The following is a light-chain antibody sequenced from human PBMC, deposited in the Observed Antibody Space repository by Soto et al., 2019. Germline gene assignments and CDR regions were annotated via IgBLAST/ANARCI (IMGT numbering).Light chain of an antibody. V-gene: IGKV1-12*01. J-gene: IGKJ4*01. CDR2: AAS. CDR1: QGISSW. Sequence: DIQMTQSPSSVSASVGDIVTITCRASQGISSWVAWYQQKPGKAPNLLIYAASSLQSGVPSRFSGSGSGTEFALTISSMQPEDFATYYCQQADTFPLTFGGGTKVEI. CDR3: QQADTFPLT.